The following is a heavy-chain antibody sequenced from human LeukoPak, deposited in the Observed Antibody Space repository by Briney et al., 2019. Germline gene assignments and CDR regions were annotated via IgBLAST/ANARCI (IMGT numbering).Heavy chain of an antibody. CDR3: AASSPAAGDAFDI. V-gene: IGHV1-58*02. J-gene: IGHJ3*02. D-gene: IGHD6-19*01. CDR2: IVVGSGNT. Sequence: ASVKVSCKASGFTFTSSAMQWVRQARGQRLEWIGWIVVGSGNTNYAQKFQERVTITRDMSTSTAYMELSSLRSEDTAVYYCAASSPAAGDAFDIWGQGTMVTVSS. CDR1: GFTFTSSA.